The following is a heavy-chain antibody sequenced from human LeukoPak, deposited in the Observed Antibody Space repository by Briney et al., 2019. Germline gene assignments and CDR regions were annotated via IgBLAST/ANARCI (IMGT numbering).Heavy chain of an antibody. J-gene: IGHJ4*02. CDR3: ARGYYDNSGYYSIFDY. CDR2: ISYDGSNK. CDR1: GFTFSSYA. V-gene: IGHV3-30-3*01. D-gene: IGHD3-22*01. Sequence: GGSLRLSCAASGFTFSSYAMHWVRQAPGMGLEWVAVISYDGSNKYYADSVKGRFTISRDNSKNTLYLQMNSLRAEDTAVYYCARGYYDNSGYYSIFDYWGQGTLVTVSS.